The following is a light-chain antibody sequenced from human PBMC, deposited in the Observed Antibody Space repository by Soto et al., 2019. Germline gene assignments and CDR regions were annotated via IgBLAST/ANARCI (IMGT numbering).Light chain of an antibody. Sequence: DIQMTQSPSSLSASVGDRVTITCRASQSISSSLNWYQQKPGKAPKLLIYAASSLQSGVPSRFSGSGSGTDFTLTSSSLQPEDFATYYCQQSYSTPRTFGQGTKLDI. J-gene: IGKJ2*01. CDR3: QQSYSTPRT. V-gene: IGKV1-39*01. CDR2: AAS. CDR1: QSISSS.